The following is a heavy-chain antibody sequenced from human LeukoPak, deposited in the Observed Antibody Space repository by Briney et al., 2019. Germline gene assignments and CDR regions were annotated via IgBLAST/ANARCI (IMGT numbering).Heavy chain of an antibody. CDR1: GFTFSTYA. V-gene: IGHV3-23*01. J-gene: IGHJ4*02. CDR3: VRSRNYYISDELRRDFDY. CDR2: ISGTT. Sequence: GGSLRLSCAVSGFTFSTYAMIWVRQAPGKGLEWVSAISGTTYYADSVKGRFTISRDDSKSTLYLQMNSLRAEDTAVYFCVRSRNYYISDELRRDFDYWGQGALVTVSS. D-gene: IGHD4-11*01.